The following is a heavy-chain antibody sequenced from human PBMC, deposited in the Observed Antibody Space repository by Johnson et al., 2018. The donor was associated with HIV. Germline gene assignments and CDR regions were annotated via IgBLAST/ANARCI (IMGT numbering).Heavy chain of an antibody. V-gene: IGHV3-7*03. CDR2: IKLDGSDK. CDR3: AKDRDLAAAGTDAFDI. J-gene: IGHJ3*02. CDR1: GFTFSSYW. Sequence: VQLVESGGGLVQPGGSLRLSCAASGFTFSSYWMTWVRQAPGNGLEWVATIKLDGSDKYYLDSVKGRFTISRDNGRISLYLQMNSLRAEDTALYYCAKDRDLAAAGTDAFDIWGQGTMVTVSS. D-gene: IGHD6-13*01.